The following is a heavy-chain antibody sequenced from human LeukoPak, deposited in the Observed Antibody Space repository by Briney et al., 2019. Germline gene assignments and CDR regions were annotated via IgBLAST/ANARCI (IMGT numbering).Heavy chain of an antibody. J-gene: IGHJ4*02. D-gene: IGHD6-19*01. CDR2: ISRSGSTR. CDR3: AREIVSAVAGNFDY. Sequence: PGGSLRLSCAASGFTFSSYEMNWVRKAPGRGLEWVSYISRSGSTRTYADSVKGRFTISRDNAQNSLYLEMNSLRAEDTAVYYCAREIVSAVAGNFDYWGQGTLVTVSS. CDR1: GFTFSSYE. V-gene: IGHV3-48*03.